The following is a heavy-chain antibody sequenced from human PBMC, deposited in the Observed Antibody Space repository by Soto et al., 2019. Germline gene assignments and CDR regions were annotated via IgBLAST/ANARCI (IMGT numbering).Heavy chain of an antibody. D-gene: IGHD3-22*01. CDR1: GFTFSDYY. CDR3: ARYLHYYDSSGYSPFDY. Sequence: PGGSLRLSCAASGFTFSDYYMGWIRQAPGKGLEWVSYISSSGSTIYYADSVKGRFTISRDNAKNSLYLQMNSLRAEDTAVYYCARYLHYYDSSGYSPFDYWGQGTLVTVSS. V-gene: IGHV3-11*01. CDR2: ISSSGSTI. J-gene: IGHJ4*02.